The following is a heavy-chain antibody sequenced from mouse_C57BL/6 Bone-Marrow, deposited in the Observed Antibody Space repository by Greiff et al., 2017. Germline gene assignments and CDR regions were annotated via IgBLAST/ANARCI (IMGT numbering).Heavy chain of an antibody. CDR2: IYPRSGNT. CDR1: GYTFTSYG. CDR3: ARVGYGYFDV. Sequence: QVQLVESGAELARPGASVKLSCKASGYTFTSYGISWVKQRTGQGLEWIGEIYPRSGNTYYNEKFKGKATLTADKSSSTAYMELRSLTSEDSAVYFCARVGYGYFDVWGTGTTVTVSS. J-gene: IGHJ1*03. V-gene: IGHV1-81*01.